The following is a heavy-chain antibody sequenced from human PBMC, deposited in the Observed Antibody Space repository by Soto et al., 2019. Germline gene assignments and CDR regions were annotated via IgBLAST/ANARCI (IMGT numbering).Heavy chain of an antibody. V-gene: IGHV3-30-3*01. CDR3: ARDGRHNWFDP. Sequence: GGSLRLSCAASGFTFSSYAMHWVRQAPGKGLEWVAVISYDGSNKYYADSVKGRFTISRDNSKNTLYLQMNSLRAEDTAVYYCARDGRHNWFDPWGQGTLVTVSS. J-gene: IGHJ5*02. CDR1: GFTFSSYA. CDR2: ISYDGSNK.